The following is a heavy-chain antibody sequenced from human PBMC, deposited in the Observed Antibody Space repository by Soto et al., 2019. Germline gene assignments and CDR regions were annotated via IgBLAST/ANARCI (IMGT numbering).Heavy chain of an antibody. CDR1: GFTFSSYA. D-gene: IGHD3-22*01. J-gene: IGHJ3*02. CDR3: ARDVPFTMIVVATSINAFDI. CDR2: ISYDGSNK. Sequence: LRLSCAASGFTFSSYAMHWVRQAPGKGLEWVAVISYDGSNKYYADSVKGRFTISRDNSKNTLYLQMNSLRAEDTAVYYCARDVPFTMIVVATSINAFDIWGQGTMVTVSS. V-gene: IGHV3-30-3*01.